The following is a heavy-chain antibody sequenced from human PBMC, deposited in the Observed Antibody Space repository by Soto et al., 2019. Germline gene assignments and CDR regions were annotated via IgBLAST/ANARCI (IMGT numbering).Heavy chain of an antibody. CDR2: IYYSGST. V-gene: IGHV4-31*03. Sequence: QVQLQESGPGLVKPSQTLSLTCTVSGGSISSGGSSWSWIRQHPGKGLEWIGYIYYSGSTYYNPSLKSRVTISVDTSKNQFSLKLSSVTAADKAVYYCASNDHYGCNPDYWGQGTLVTVSS. CDR3: ASNDHYGCNPDY. D-gene: IGHD3-16*01. CDR1: GGSISSGGSS. J-gene: IGHJ4*02.